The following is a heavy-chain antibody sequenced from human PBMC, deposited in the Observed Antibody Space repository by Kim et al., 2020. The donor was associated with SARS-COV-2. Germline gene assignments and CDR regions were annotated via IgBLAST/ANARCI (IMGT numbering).Heavy chain of an antibody. CDR1: GFTFSSYG. V-gene: IGHV3-30*18. J-gene: IGHJ6*01. CDR3: AKGDYYDSSGYYGYYYYG. CDR2: ISYDGSNK. Sequence: GGSLRLSCAASGFTFSSYGMHWVRQAPGKGLEWVAVISYDGSNKYYADSVKGRFTISRDNSKNTLYLQMNSLRAEDTAVYYCAKGDYYDSSGYYGYYYYG. D-gene: IGHD3-22*01.